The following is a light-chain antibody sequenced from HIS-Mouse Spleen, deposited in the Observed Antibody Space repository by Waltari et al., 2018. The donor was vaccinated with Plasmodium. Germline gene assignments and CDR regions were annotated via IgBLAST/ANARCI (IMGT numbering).Light chain of an antibody. CDR2: DVS. V-gene: IGLV2-11*01. J-gene: IGLJ3*02. Sequence: QSALTQPRSVSGSPGQSVPISCTGTSSDVRGYTYVSWYQQHPGKAPKLMIYDVSKRPSGVPDRFSGSKSGNTASLTISGLQAEDEADYYCCSYAGSYTWVFGGGTKLTVL. CDR1: SSDVRGYTY. CDR3: CSYAGSYTWV.